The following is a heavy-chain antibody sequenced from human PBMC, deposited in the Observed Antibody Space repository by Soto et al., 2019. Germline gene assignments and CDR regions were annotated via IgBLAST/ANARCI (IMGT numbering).Heavy chain of an antibody. CDR1: GFTFSSYG. V-gene: IGHV3-33*01. J-gene: IGHJ4*02. D-gene: IGHD2-15*01. Sequence: GGSLRLSXAASGFTFSSYGMHWVRQAPGKGLEWVAVIWYDGSNKYYADSVKGRFTISRDNSKNTLYLQMNSLRADDTAVYYCARDYSGGSSAPDYWGQGTLVTVSS. CDR2: IWYDGSNK. CDR3: ARDYSGGSSAPDY.